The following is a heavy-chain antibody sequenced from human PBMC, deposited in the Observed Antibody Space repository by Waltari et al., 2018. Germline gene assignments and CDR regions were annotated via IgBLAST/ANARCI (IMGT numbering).Heavy chain of an antibody. CDR3: VTWGDLGNF. V-gene: IGHV3-7*01. CDR1: GFSFNNYW. Sequence: EVQLVESGGGLVQPGGALRLSCAGSGFSFNNYWMRWLRQAPGKGLEWVAHIKQDGSEIYYVDSVKGRFSISRDNAKKSLYLQMNSLRGDDTAVFYCVTWGDLGNFWGQGTLVTVSA. D-gene: IGHD7-27*01. CDR2: IKQDGSEI. J-gene: IGHJ4*02.